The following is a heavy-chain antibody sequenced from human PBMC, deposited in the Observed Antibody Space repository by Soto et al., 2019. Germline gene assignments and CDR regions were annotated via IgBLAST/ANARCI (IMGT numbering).Heavy chain of an antibody. V-gene: IGHV1-18*04. D-gene: IGHD4-17*01. CDR2: IKAYSGST. Sequence: LMQSGAEAKKPGTSVKVSCKASGYTFSTSTISWVRQAPGQGLEWMGWIKAYSGSTNYAPKLQGRVTMTTDTSTSTAYLELRSLTSDDTAMYYCAIADYGGDDYWGQGTLVTVSS. CDR3: AIADYGGDDY. CDR1: GYTFSTST. J-gene: IGHJ4*02.